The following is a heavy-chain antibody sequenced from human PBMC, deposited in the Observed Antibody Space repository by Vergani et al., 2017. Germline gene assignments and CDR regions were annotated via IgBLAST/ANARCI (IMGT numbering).Heavy chain of an antibody. CDR3: VKEKIDLGSYFFDS. V-gene: IGHV3-23*01. CDR1: GFTFSNSA. J-gene: IGHJ4*01. D-gene: IGHD2/OR15-2a*01. CDR2: ISGPGLSK. Sequence: EVHLLESGGGLVQSGGSLRLSCAASGFTFSNSAVSWVRQAPGRGLAWVSSISGPGLSKYYADTVKGRFSIARDNSKNNVFLQMHSLRAEDTAIYYWVKEKIDLGSYFFDSWGHGILVTVSS.